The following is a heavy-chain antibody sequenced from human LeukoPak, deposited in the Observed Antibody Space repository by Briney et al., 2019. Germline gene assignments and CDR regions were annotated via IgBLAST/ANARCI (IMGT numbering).Heavy chain of an antibody. D-gene: IGHD4-11*01. CDR1: GGSISRSGYY. V-gene: IGHV4-39*01. Sequence: SETLSLTCTVSGGSISRSGYYWGWIRRPPGKGLEWIGSIYSSGSTYSNPSLKSRVTISVDTAKNQFSLQLSSVTAADTAVFYWASHSNYNFDYWGQGTLVTVSS. CDR2: IYSSGST. J-gene: IGHJ4*02. CDR3: ASHSNYNFDY.